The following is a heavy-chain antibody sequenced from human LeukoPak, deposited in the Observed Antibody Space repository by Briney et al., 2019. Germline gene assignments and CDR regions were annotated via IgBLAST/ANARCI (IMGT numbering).Heavy chain of an antibody. CDR3: TTEHDWNPSGMDV. CDR1: GFTFSNAW. D-gene: IGHD1-1*01. J-gene: IGHJ6*04. V-gene: IGHV3-15*01. Sequence: GGSLRLSCAASGFTFSNAWMSWVRQAPGKGLEWVGRIKSKTDGGTTDYAAPVKGRFTISRDDSKNTLYLQMNSLKTEDTAVYYCTTEHDWNPSGMDVWGKGTTVTVSS. CDR2: IKSKTDGGTT.